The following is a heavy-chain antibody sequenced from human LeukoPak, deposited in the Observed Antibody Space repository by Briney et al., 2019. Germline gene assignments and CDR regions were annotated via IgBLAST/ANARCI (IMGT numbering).Heavy chain of an antibody. V-gene: IGHV1-69*04. CDR1: GGTFSSYA. D-gene: IGHD5-18*01. CDR2: IIPILGIA. Sequence: SVKVSCKASGGTFSSYAISWVRQAPGQGLEWMGRIIPILGIANYAQKFQGRVTITADKSTSTAYMELSSLRSEDTAVYSCAGNVDTAMVTMDYGGQGPLVTVSS. CDR3: AGNVDTAMVTMDY. J-gene: IGHJ4*02.